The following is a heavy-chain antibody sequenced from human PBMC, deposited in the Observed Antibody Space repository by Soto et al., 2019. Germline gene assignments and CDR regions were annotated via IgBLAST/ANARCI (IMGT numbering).Heavy chain of an antibody. V-gene: IGHV3-15*01. CDR3: AGDVPSYYYDGSGYYSFDY. Sequence: GQLVESGGGLVKTGGSLRLSCAASGFTFNSAWMSWVRQAPGKGLEWVGRIMSKIDGGTTDYAAPVKGRFTISRDDSKNTLYLQMNSLKAEDTAVYFCAGDVPSYYYDGSGYYSFDYWGQGTLVTVSS. J-gene: IGHJ4*02. D-gene: IGHD3-22*01. CDR1: GFTFNSAW. CDR2: IMSKIDGGTT.